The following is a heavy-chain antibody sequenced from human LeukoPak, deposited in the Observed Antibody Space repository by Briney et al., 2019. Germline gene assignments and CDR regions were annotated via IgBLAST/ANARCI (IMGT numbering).Heavy chain of an antibody. Sequence: PGGSLRLSCAASGFTFSSYAMHWVRQAPGKGLEWVAVISYDGSNKYYADSVKGRFTIPRDNSKNTLYLQMNSLRAEDTAVYYCASDEGYCSSTSCSLGAFDIWGQGTMVTVSS. CDR1: GFTFSSYA. D-gene: IGHD2-2*01. J-gene: IGHJ3*02. CDR3: ASDEGYCSSTSCSLGAFDI. V-gene: IGHV3-30-3*01. CDR2: ISYDGSNK.